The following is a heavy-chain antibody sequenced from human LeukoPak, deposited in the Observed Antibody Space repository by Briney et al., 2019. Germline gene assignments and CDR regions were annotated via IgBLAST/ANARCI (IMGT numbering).Heavy chain of an antibody. J-gene: IGHJ4*02. D-gene: IGHD6-19*01. Sequence: GGSLRLSCAASGLTISSYSMNWVRQAPGKGLQWVSYISSSSSTIYYADSVKGRFTISRDNAKNSLYLQMNSLRAEDTAVYYCAREWLAFDYWGQGTLVTVSS. V-gene: IGHV3-48*01. CDR1: GLTISSYS. CDR3: AREWLAFDY. CDR2: ISSSSSTI.